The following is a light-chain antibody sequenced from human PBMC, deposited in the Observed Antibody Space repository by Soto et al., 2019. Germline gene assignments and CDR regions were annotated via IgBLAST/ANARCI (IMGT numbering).Light chain of an antibody. J-gene: IGLJ1*01. CDR3: SSYTSSNSYV. V-gene: IGLV2-14*01. CDR1: SSDVGAYNS. CDR2: DVS. Sequence: SALTQPASVSGSPGQSIAISCTGTSSDVGAYNSVSWYQQYPGKAPKLMIHDVSNRPSGVSDRFSGSKSGNTASLTISGLQAEDEADYYCSSYTSSNSYVFGSGTKVTVL.